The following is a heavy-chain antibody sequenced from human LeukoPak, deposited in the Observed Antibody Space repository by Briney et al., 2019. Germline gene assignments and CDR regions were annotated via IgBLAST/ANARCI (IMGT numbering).Heavy chain of an antibody. CDR2: INHSGSI. D-gene: IGHD6-13*01. V-gene: IGHV4-34*01. CDR3: ARRGAAGTFDY. CDR1: GGSFSGYY. J-gene: IGHJ4*02. Sequence: SETLSLTCAVYGGSFSGYYWSWIRQPPGKGLEWIGEINHSGSINYNPSLKSRVTISVDTSKNQFSLKLSSVTAADTAVYYCARRGAAGTFDYWGQGTLVTVSS.